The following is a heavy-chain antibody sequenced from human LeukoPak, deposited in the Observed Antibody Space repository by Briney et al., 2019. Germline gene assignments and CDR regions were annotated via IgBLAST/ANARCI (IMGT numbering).Heavy chain of an antibody. CDR1: GYTFSTYA. CDR3: ARNSRVASTSGLNY. V-gene: IGHV1-69*13. Sequence: SVKVSCKASGYTFSTYAMNWVRQAPGQGLEWMGEITPIFGAANYAQTFQGRVTITADESTSTVFMELSSLRSDDTAFYYCARNSRVASTSGLNYWGQGTLVTVSS. J-gene: IGHJ4*02. CDR2: ITPIFGAA. D-gene: IGHD4-23*01.